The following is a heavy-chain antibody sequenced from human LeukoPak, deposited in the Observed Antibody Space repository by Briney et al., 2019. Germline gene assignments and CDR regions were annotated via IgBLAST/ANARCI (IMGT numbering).Heavy chain of an antibody. CDR2: IIPIFGTA. Sequence: GSSVKVSCKASGGTFSSYAISWVRQAPGQGLEWMGGIIPIFGTANYAQKFQGRVTITTDESTSTAYMELSSLRSEDTAVYYCASGRDSRKVFDYWGQGTLVTVSS. V-gene: IGHV1-69*05. CDR1: GGTFSSYA. J-gene: IGHJ4*02. CDR3: ASGRDSRKVFDY. D-gene: IGHD3-22*01.